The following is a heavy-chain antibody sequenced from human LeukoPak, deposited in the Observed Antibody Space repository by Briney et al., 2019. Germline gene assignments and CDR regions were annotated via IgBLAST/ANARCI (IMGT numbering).Heavy chain of an antibody. CDR1: GFTFSSYA. CDR3: AKDQPGVIFGFLPKAFDY. V-gene: IGHV3-23*01. CDR2: ISGSGGST. Sequence: GGSLRLSCAASGFTFSSYAMSWVRQAPGKGLEWVSAISGSGGSTYYADSVKGRFTISRDNSKNTLYLQMNSLRAEDTAVYYCAKDQPGVIFGFLPKAFDYWGQGTLVTVSS. J-gene: IGHJ4*02. D-gene: IGHD3/OR15-3a*01.